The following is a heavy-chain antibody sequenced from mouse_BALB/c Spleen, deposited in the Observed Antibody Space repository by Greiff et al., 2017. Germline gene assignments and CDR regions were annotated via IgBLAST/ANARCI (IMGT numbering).Heavy chain of an antibody. D-gene: IGHD2-4*01. Sequence: EVKLVESGGGLVKPGGSLKLSCAASGFTFSSYAMSWVRQSPEKRLEWVAEISSGGSYTYYPDTVTGRFTISRDNAKNTLYLEMSSLRSEDTAMYYCAREDYDGFAYWGQGTLVTVSA. J-gene: IGHJ3*01. CDR3: AREDYDGFAY. CDR2: ISSGGSYT. CDR1: GFTFSSYA. V-gene: IGHV5-9-4*01.